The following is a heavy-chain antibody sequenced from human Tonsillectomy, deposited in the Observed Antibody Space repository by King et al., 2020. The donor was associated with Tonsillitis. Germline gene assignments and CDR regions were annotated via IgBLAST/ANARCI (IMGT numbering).Heavy chain of an antibody. Sequence: QLQESGPGLVKPSETLSLTCTGSGGSISSYYWSWIRQPPGKGLEWIGYIYYSGSTNYNPSLKTLVTISLDTSKNHFSLKLSSVTAADTAVYYCAKYEYSSSPFDYWGQGTLVTVSP. CDR1: GGSISSYY. CDR2: IYYSGST. V-gene: IGHV4-59*08. CDR3: AKYEYSSSPFDY. J-gene: IGHJ4*02. D-gene: IGHD6-6*01.